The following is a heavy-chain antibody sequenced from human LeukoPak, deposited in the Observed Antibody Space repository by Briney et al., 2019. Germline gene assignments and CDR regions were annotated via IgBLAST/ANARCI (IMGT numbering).Heavy chain of an antibody. J-gene: IGHJ4*02. CDR1: GYTFTSYG. D-gene: IGHD1-20*01. CDR2: ISTYNGNT. Sequence: ASVKVPFKASGYTFTSYGISWVRQAPGQGLEWMGWISTYNGNTNYAQKLQDRVTMTTDTSTSTAYVELRSLRSDDTAMYYCARVTGWYNYDYWGQGTLVTVSS. CDR3: ARVTGWYNYDY. V-gene: IGHV1-18*01.